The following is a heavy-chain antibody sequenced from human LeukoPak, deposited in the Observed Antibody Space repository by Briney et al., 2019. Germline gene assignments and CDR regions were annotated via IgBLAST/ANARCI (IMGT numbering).Heavy chain of an antibody. Sequence: GGSLRLSCAASGFTFSSYWMHWVRQAPGKGLGWVSRIKSDGSTNYADSVKGRFTISRDNAKNTLSLQMNSLRAEDTGVYYCARAPSEIGGYYPEYFRHWGPGTLVTVSS. CDR3: ARAPSEIGGYYPEYFRH. J-gene: IGHJ1*01. CDR1: GFTFSSYW. V-gene: IGHV3-74*01. D-gene: IGHD3-22*01. CDR2: IKSDGST.